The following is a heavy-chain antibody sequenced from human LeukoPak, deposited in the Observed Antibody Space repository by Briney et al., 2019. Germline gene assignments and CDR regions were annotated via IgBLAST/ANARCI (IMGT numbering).Heavy chain of an antibody. CDR3: ARNWNRRRYYYYYMDV. CDR2: MNPNSGNT. V-gene: IGHV1-8*01. J-gene: IGHJ6*03. Sequence: ASVKVSCKASGYTFTSYDINWVRQATGQGLEWMGWMNPNSGNTGYAQKFQGRVTMTRNTSISTAYMELSSLRSEDTAVYYCARNWNRRRYYYYYMDVWGKGTTVTVSS. CDR1: GYTFTSYD. D-gene: IGHD1-1*01.